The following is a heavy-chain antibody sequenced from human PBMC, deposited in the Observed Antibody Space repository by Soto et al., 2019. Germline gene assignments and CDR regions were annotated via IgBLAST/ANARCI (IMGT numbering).Heavy chain of an antibody. D-gene: IGHD3-3*01. J-gene: IGHJ4*02. Sequence: EVQLVESGGGLVQPGGSLRLSCAASGFTFSSYSMNWVRQAPGKGLEWVLYISSNSSTIYYADSVKGRFTISRDNAKNSLYLQMNSLRAEDTAVYYCARYQGFLEWLRGYFDYWGQGTLVTVSS. CDR3: ARYQGFLEWLRGYFDY. V-gene: IGHV3-48*01. CDR2: ISSNSSTI. CDR1: GFTFSSYS.